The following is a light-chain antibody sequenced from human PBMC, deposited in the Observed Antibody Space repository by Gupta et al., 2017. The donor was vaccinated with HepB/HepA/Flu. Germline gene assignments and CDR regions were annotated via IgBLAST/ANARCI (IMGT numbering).Light chain of an antibody. V-gene: IGLV2-14*03. Sequence: QSALTQPASVSGSPGQSITISCTGSSSDVGGFNSVSWYQQYPGRAPKLLIYDVSNRPSGVSYRFSGSKSGNTASLTISGLQAEDDADYYCSSYTTSSTRVVVGGGTKLTVL. J-gene: IGLJ2*01. CDR3: SSYTTSSTRVV. CDR2: DVS. CDR1: SSDVGGFNS.